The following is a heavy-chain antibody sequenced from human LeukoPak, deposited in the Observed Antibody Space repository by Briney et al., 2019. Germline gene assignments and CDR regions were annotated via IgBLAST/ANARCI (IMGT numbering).Heavy chain of an antibody. CDR1: GFTFSSYA. D-gene: IGHD2-2*01. CDR3: AKDWSIVVVPAAIAGNWFDP. CDR2: ISGSGGST. V-gene: IGHV3-23*01. Sequence: GGSLRLSCAASGFTFSSYAMSGVRQAPGKGLEGVSAISGSGGSTYYADSVKGRFTISRDNSKNTLYLQMNSLRAEDTAVYYCAKDWSIVVVPAAIAGNWFDPWGQGTLVTVSS. J-gene: IGHJ5*02.